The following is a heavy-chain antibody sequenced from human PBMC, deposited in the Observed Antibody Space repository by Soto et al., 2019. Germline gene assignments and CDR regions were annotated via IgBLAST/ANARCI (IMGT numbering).Heavy chain of an antibody. D-gene: IGHD5-18*01. J-gene: IGHJ6*02. CDR2: IKSKTDGGTT. Sequence: PGGTLRLSCAASGFTFSNAWMSWVRQAPGKGLEWVGRIKSKTDGGTTDYAAPVKGRFTISRDDSKNALYLQMNSLKTEDTAVYYCTTRYGRRPYYYYCMVVWCQGITRAVS. V-gene: IGHV3-15*01. CDR3: TTRYGRRPYYYYCMVV. CDR1: GFTFSNAW.